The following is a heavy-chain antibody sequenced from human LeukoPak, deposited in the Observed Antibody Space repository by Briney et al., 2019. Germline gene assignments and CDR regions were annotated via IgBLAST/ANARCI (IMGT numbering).Heavy chain of an antibody. CDR1: GYTFISYS. D-gene: IGHD3-9*01. V-gene: IGHV1-18*01. CDR3: ARCFDILTGYDY. CDR2: ISTYNGNS. Sequence: ASVKVSCKASGYTFISYSISWVRQAPGQGLEWMGWISTYNGNSNYAQKFQGRVTMTTDTSTSTAYMELKSLRSDDTAVYYCARCFDILTGYDYWGQGTLVTVSS. J-gene: IGHJ4*02.